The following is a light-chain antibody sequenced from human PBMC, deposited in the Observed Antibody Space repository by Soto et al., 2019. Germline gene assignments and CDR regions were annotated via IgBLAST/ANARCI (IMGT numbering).Light chain of an antibody. V-gene: IGKV1-9*01. CDR3: QQLNKYLRT. Sequence: DIQLTPSPSFLSPSVGDRVTITCLSRQVISSYFAWYQQKPGKAPKLLIYVASTLQSGVPSRFSGSGSGTEFTLTISSLQPEDFATYYCQQLNKYLRTFGQGNTVDIK. J-gene: IGKJ1*01. CDR1: QVISSY. CDR2: VAS.